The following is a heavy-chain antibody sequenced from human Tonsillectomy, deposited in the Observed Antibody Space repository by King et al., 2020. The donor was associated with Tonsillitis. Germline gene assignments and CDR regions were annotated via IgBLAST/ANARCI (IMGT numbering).Heavy chain of an antibody. J-gene: IGHJ6*02. V-gene: IGHV1-2*02. CDR2: INPNSGGT. CDR1: GYTFTDYY. Sequence: VQLVESGAEVKKPGASVKVSCKASGYTFTDYYMHWVRQAPGQGPEWMGWINPNSGGTDFPQKFQGSVTMTRDTSISTAYMELSRLTSDDTAVYYCAREGLSGSGMGVWGQGTTVTVSS. D-gene: IGHD3-10*01. CDR3: AREGLSGSGMGV.